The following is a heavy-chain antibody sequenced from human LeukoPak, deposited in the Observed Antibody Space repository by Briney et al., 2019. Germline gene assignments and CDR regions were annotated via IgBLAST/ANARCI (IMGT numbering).Heavy chain of an antibody. CDR1: GGSMTSGDYY. V-gene: IGHV4-61*08. CDR3: ARDHLDPTGTTDY. J-gene: IGHJ4*02. Sequence: KSSETLSLTCTVSGGSMTSGDYYWGWIRQSPGTGLQWIGTSYQGASLKSRVTISLDTSKNQFSLRLTSVTAADTAVYYCARDHLDPTGTTDYWGQGTLVTVSS. D-gene: IGHD1-1*01. CDR2: S.